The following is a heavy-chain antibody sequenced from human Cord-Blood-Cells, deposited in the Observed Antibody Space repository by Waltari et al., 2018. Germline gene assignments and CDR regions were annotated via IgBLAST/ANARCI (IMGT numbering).Heavy chain of an antibody. V-gene: IGHV4-59*01. CDR2: IYYSGST. D-gene: IGHD2-2*01. CDR1: GGPISSYY. CDR3: ASLGCSSTSCYDY. J-gene: IGHJ4*02. Sequence: QVQLQESGPGLVKPSETLSLTCTVSGGPISSYYWRWIRQPPGKGLEWIGYIYYSGSTNYNPSLKSRVTISVDTSKNQFSLKLSSVTAADTAVYYCASLGCSSTSCYDYWGQGTLVTVSS.